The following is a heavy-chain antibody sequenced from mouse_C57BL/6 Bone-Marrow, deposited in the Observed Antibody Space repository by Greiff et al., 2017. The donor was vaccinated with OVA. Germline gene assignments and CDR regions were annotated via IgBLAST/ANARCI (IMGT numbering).Heavy chain of an antibody. CDR1: GYTFTDYY. CDR2: IFPGSGST. D-gene: IGHD1-1*01. Sequence: VQLKESGPELVKPGASVKISCKASGYTFTDYYITWVKQRPGQGLEWIGWIFPGSGSTYYNEKFKGKATFTVDKSSSTAYMLLSSLTSEDSAVYFCARSRGLLLLRAWFAYWGQGTLVTVSA. CDR3: ARSRGLLLLRAWFAY. J-gene: IGHJ3*01. V-gene: IGHV1-75*01.